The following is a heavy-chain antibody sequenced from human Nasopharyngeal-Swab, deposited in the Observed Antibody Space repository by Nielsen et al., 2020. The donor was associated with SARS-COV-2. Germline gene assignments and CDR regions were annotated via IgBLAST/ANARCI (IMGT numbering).Heavy chain of an antibody. V-gene: IGHV4-61*02. CDR3: ARVDTPWMGAFDI. D-gene: IGHD5-18*01. J-gene: IGHJ3*02. Sequence: SETLSLTCTVSGGSISSGSYYWSWIRQPAGKGLEWIGRIYTSGSTNYNPSLKSRVTISVDTSKNQFSLKLSSVTAADTAVYYCARVDTPWMGAFDIWGQGTMVTVSS. CDR1: GGSISSGSYY. CDR2: IYTSGST.